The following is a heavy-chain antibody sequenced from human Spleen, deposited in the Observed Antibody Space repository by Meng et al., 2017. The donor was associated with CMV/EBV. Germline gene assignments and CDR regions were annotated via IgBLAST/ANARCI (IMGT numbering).Heavy chain of an antibody. CDR3: AKEQIVVVPAAIPIAFDY. Sequence: GESLKISCAASGFTFSSYGMHWVRQAPGKGLEWVAFIRYDGSNKYYADSVKGRFTISRDNSKNTLYLQMNSLRAEDTAVYYCAKEQIVVVPAAIPIAFDYWGQGTLVTVSS. CDR2: IRYDGSNK. J-gene: IGHJ4*02. D-gene: IGHD2-2*01. CDR1: GFTFSSYG. V-gene: IGHV3-30*02.